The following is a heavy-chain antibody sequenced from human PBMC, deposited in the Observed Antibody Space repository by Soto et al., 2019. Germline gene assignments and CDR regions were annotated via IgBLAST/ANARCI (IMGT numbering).Heavy chain of an antibody. CDR3: VSWVSAHFDY. D-gene: IGHD2-8*01. J-gene: IGHJ4*01. CDR2: ISSNGANT. V-gene: IGHV3-23*01. CDR1: GFTFGSPYSHA. Sequence: GGSLRLSCAASGFTFGSPYSHAISWVRQSPGKGPEWVSTISSNGANTHYAESVKGRFTISKDPSRNTVHLHMNSLRAEDTATYFCVSWVSAHFDYWGHGTPVTVSS.